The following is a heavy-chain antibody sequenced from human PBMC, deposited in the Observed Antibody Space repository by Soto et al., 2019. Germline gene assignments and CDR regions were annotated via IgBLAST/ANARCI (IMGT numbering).Heavy chain of an antibody. CDR3: ASPHYGDYNDY. CDR2: ISSSSSYI. Sequence: EVQLVESGGGLVKPGGSLRLSCAASGFTFSSYSMNWVRQAPGKGLEWVSSISSSSSYIYYADSVKGRFTISRDNAKNSLYLKMNSLRAEDTAVYYCASPHYGDYNDYWGQGTLVTVSS. D-gene: IGHD4-17*01. V-gene: IGHV3-21*01. J-gene: IGHJ4*02. CDR1: GFTFSSYS.